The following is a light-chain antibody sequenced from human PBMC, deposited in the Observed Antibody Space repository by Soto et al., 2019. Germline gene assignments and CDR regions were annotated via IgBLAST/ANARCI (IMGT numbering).Light chain of an antibody. CDR3: QQRSNSRT. CDR1: QSVSSSY. Sequence: EIVLTQSPGTLSLSPGERATLPCRASQSVSSSYLAWYQQKPGQAPRLLIYDASNRATVIPARFSGSWSGTDFTLTISSLEPEDFAVYYCQQRSNSRTFGGGTKV. V-gene: IGKV3D-20*02. CDR2: DAS. J-gene: IGKJ4*01.